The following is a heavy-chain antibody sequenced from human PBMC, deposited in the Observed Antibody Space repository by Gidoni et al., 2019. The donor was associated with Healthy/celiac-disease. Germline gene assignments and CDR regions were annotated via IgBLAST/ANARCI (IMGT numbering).Heavy chain of an antibody. CDR2: ISAYNGNT. D-gene: IGHD3-10*01. J-gene: IGHJ4*02. V-gene: IGHV1-18*04. Sequence: FCKASVYTFTIYGISWVRQAPGQGLEWMGWISAYNGNTTYAQKLQGRVTMPTDTSTRTAYMELRSQRSDDTAVYYCARDSVEDSSGFDYWGQGTLVTVSS. CDR3: ARDSVEDSSGFDY. CDR1: VYTFTIYG.